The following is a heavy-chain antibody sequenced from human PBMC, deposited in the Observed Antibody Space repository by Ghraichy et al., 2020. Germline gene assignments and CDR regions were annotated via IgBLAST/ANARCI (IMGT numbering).Heavy chain of an antibody. V-gene: IGHV2-70*01. CDR2: IDWENDE. D-gene: IGHD2-21*02. J-gene: IGHJ3*01. Sequence: QTLSLTCTFSGFSLTTFGMCVSWIRQPPGKALEWLAVIDWENDEYYNTSLKTSLTISKDTSKNQVVLTMTDMDPVETATYYCARMGDTTNAYDVWGQGTMVTVSS. CDR1: GFSLTTFGMC. CDR3: ARMGDTTNAYDV.